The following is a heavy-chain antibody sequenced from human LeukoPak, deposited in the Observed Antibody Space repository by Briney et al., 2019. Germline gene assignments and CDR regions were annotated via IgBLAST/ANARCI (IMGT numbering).Heavy chain of an antibody. CDR1: GYTFSSYG. Sequence: ASVKVSCKASGYTFSSYGISWVRQAPGQGLEWMGWISAYNGNTDYAQNLRGRVTMTTDTSTSTAYMELRSLRSDDTAVYYCARRIVGATGSDYWGQGTLVTVSS. V-gene: IGHV1-18*01. CDR2: ISAYNGNT. D-gene: IGHD1-26*01. J-gene: IGHJ4*02. CDR3: ARRIVGATGSDY.